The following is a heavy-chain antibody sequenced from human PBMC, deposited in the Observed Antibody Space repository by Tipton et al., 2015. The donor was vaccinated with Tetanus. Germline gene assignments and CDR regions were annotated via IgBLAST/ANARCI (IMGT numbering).Heavy chain of an antibody. D-gene: IGHD2-15*01. J-gene: IGHJ4*02. CDR3: AREADCSCGRFLSGDFDT. V-gene: IGHV3-33*01. CDR2: SWYDGTDK. CDR1: GFIFSSYG. Sequence: SLRLSCAASGFIFSSYGIHWVRQAPGKGLEWLAVSWYDGTDKYYADSVKGRFTISRDNSKNTLYLQMNSLRAEDTALYYCAREADCSCGRFLSGDFDTWGQGTQVTVSS.